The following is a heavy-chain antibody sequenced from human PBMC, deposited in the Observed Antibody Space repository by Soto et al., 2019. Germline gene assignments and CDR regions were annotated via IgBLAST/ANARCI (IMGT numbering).Heavy chain of an antibody. CDR2: IHYSGKT. V-gene: IGHV4-30-4*01. Sequence: QVQLQESGPGLVTPSQTLSLTCTVSGGSISSDDYYWNWIRKSPGKGLEWIGYIHYSGKTNYNPSRKSRVTISLDTSTTQFSLRLASVTAADTAVYFCARDPSPWHNWLDPWGQGALVTVSS. J-gene: IGHJ5*02. CDR3: ARDPSPWHNWLDP. CDR1: GGSISSDDYY.